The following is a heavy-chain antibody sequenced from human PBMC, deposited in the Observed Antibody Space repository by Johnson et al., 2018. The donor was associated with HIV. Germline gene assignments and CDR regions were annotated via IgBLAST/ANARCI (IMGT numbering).Heavy chain of an antibody. V-gene: IGHV3-20*04. J-gene: IGHJ3*02. D-gene: IGHD1-26*01. Sequence: VQLVESGGGVVRPGGSLRLSCVASGFTLGDHGMSWVRQVPGKGLEWVSDINWSGGITNYLDSVKGRFTISRDNSKNTLYLQMNSLRAEDPAVYYCAKVQGSYAPPLDAFDIWGQGTMVTVSS. CDR1: GFTLGDHG. CDR3: AKVQGSYAPPLDAFDI. CDR2: INWSGGIT.